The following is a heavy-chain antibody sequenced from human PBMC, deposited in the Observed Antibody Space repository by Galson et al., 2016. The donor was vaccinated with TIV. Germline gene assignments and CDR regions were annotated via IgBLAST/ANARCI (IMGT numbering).Heavy chain of an antibody. V-gene: IGHV3-66*02. CDR3: AKDRIVDATYYYYYFGMDV. CDR2: ISDGVNT. D-gene: IGHD1-26*01. J-gene: IGHJ6*02. Sequence: SLRLSCAASGLSVSINYMTWVRQAPGTGLQWVSLISDGVNTYYADSVKGRFTISRDNSKNILYLQMNSLRVEDTAVYYCAKDRIVDATYYYYYFGMDVWGQGTAVTVSS. CDR1: GLSVSINY.